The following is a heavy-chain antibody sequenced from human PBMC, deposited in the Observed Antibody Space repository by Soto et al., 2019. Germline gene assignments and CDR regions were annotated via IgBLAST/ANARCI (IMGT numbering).Heavy chain of an antibody. CDR2: IVVGSGNT. V-gene: IGHV1-58*01. Sequence: GASVKVSCKASGCTFTSSAVQWVRQARGQRLEWIGWIVVGSGNTNYAQKFQERVTITRDMSTSTAYMELSSLRSEDTAVYYCAADRTRTYYYGSGSDADAFDIWGQGTMVTVSS. CDR1: GCTFTSSA. CDR3: AADRTRTYYYGSGSDADAFDI. D-gene: IGHD3-10*01. J-gene: IGHJ3*02.